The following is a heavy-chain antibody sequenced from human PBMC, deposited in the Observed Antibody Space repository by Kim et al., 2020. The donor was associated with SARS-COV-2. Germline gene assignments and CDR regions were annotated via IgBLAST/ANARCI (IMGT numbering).Heavy chain of an antibody. CDR1: GYTFTSYG. J-gene: IGHJ5*02. CDR2: ISAYNGNT. V-gene: IGHV1-18*01. D-gene: IGHD6-19*01. Sequence: ASVKVSCKASGYTFTSYGISWVRQAPGQGLEWMGWISAYNGNTNYAQKLQGRVTMTTDTPTSTAYMELRSLRSDVTAVYYCARSREQWTGRLFDPWGQGTLVTVSS. CDR3: ARSREQWTGRLFDP.